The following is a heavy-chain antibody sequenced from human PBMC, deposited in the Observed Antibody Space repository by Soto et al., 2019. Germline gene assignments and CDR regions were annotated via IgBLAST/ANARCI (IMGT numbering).Heavy chain of an antibody. J-gene: IGHJ4*02. D-gene: IGHD6-6*01. CDR1: GGTFSSYS. V-gene: IGHV1-69*13. CDR2: IIPIFGTA. Sequence: GASVKVCCKASGGTFSSYSIGWVRQAPGQGLEWMGGIIPIFGTANYAQKFQGRVTITADESTSTAYMELSSLRSEDTAVYYCAIEYSSSPPYYPIGYWGQGTLVTVSS. CDR3: AIEYSSSPPYYPIGY.